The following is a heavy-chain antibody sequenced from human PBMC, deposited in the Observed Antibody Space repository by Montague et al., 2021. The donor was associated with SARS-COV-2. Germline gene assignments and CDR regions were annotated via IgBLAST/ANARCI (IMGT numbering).Heavy chain of an antibody. V-gene: IGHV6-1*01. CDR1: GDSVSSNSVA. D-gene: IGHD6-19*01. J-gene: IGHJ4*02. CDR3: VRYSGWFYFDF. Sequence: CAISGDSVSSNSVAWSWIRQSPLRGLEWLGRTYHRSKWYSDYAPXVRGRLTVNPDASKNEFSLELNYVTPEDTAVYYCVRYSGWFYFDFWGQGTLVTVSS. CDR2: TYHRSKWYS.